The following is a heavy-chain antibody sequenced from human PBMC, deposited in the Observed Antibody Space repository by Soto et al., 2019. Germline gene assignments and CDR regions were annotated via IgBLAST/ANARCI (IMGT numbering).Heavy chain of an antibody. D-gene: IGHD6-13*01. J-gene: IGHJ4*02. CDR1: GGTFSSYA. CDR3: ARVPWSSSWYGDY. CDR2: IIPIFGTA. V-gene: IGHV1-69*01. Sequence: QVQLVQSGAEVKKPGSSVNVSCKASGGTFSSYAISWVRQAPGQGLEWMGGIIPIFGTANYAQKFQGRVTITADESTSTAYMEMNSLRSEDTAVYYCARVPWSSSWYGDYWGQGTLVTVS.